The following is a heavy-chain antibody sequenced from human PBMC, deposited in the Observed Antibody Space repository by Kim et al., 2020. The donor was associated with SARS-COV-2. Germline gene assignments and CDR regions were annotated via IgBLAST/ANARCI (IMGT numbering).Heavy chain of an antibody. J-gene: IGHJ4*02. D-gene: IGHD3-22*01. CDR3: ARDPRGSYYYEIDF. Sequence: GGSLRLSCAASGFNFSRYSMNWVRQAPGKGLEWVSYISSSSSTIYYADSVKGRFTISRDNAKNSLYLQMNSLRDEDTAVYYCARDPRGSYYYEIDFWGQGTLVTVSS. CDR2: ISSSSSTI. V-gene: IGHV3-48*02. CDR1: GFNFSRYS.